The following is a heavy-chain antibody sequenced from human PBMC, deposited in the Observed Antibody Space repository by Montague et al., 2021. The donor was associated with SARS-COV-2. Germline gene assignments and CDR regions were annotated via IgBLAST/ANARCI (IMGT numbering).Heavy chain of an antibody. CDR1: GGSFNDYY. J-gene: IGHJ3*01. V-gene: IGHV4-34*01. D-gene: IGHD3-3*01. CDR2: INHCCSS. CDR3: ARGHVTIFAVLLMLPAAGGIDV. Sequence: SETLSLTCAVYGGSFNDYYWSWTCHPPGTGLELIWEINHCCSSNYNPTLKNRVPISFDNSKNQISLKLTTVTAANTATYYCARGHVTIFAVLLMLPAAGGIDVWGQGTTVTVSS.